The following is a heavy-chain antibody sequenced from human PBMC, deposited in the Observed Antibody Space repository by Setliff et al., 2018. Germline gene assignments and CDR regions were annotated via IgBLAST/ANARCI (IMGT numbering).Heavy chain of an antibody. V-gene: IGHV3-7*01. J-gene: IGHJ4*02. D-gene: IGHD1-1*01. CDR3: ARDGHNVYYFDY. CDR2: IKQDGSES. Sequence: GGSLRLSCAVSGFTFSNYWMTWVRQAPGKGLEWVANIKQDGSESYYVDSVKGRFTISRDNAKNSLYLQMNSLRVEDTAVYYCARDGHNVYYFDYWGLGTLVTVSS. CDR1: GFTFSNYW.